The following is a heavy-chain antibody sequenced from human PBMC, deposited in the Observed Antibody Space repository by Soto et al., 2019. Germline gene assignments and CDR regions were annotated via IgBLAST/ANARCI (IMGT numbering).Heavy chain of an antibody. D-gene: IGHD2-15*01. V-gene: IGHV4-31*02. Sequence: QVLLQESGPGLVRPSQTLSLTCVVSSGSITGGGFYWHWVRQRPGEGLEWIGYIFHSGSIYYNPSLRSRVSMSMDTSNDQFSLNLSSVTAADTAVYFCARGGSGDNWFDPWGQGTLVTVSS. CDR3: ARGGSGDNWFDP. CDR2: IFHSGSI. J-gene: IGHJ5*02. CDR1: SGSITGGGFY.